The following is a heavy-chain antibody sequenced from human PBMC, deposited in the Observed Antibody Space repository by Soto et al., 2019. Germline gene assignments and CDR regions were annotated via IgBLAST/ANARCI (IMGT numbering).Heavy chain of an antibody. CDR1: GYTFTSYY. CDR3: ARPPCPGFINAVCYPLDY. V-gene: IGHV1-46*01. Sequence: QVQLVQSGAEVKKPGASVKISCKASGYTFTSYYMHWVRQAPGQGLEWMGIFNPSGGSTNYAQKRQGRIAMTRNTSTSTVYMELNSLRSEVTAVYYCARPPCPGFINAVCYPLDYWGQGTLVTVSS. J-gene: IGHJ4*02. D-gene: IGHD2-8*01. CDR2: FNPSGGST.